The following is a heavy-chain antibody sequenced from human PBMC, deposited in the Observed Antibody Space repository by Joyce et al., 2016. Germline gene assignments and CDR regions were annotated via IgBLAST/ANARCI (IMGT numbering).Heavy chain of an antibody. CDR3: ARVPGFH. CDR2: SYSGGDT. J-gene: IGHJ4*02. CDR1: GFTVSNNY. Sequence: EVQLVESGGGLIQPGGSLRLSCAASGFTVSNNYMTWVRQAPGKGLEWVSFSYSGGDTYYEDSVKGRFTISRDKNTLYLQMNSLRVEDTAVYYCARVPGFHWGQGTLVTVSS. V-gene: IGHV3-53*01.